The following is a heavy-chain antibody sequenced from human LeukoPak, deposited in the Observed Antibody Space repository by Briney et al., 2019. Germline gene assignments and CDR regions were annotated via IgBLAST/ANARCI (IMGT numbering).Heavy chain of an antibody. CDR2: IYHSGST. CDR1: GGSISSSNW. CDR3: ASGLAGYTSYYFDY. D-gene: IGHD3-9*01. V-gene: IGHV4-4*02. Sequence: SETLSLTCAVSGGSISSSNWWSWVRQPPGKGLEWIGEIYHSGSTNYNPSLKSRVTISVDKSKNQFSLKLSSETAADTAVYYCASGLAGYTSYYFDYWGQGTLVTVSS. J-gene: IGHJ4*02.